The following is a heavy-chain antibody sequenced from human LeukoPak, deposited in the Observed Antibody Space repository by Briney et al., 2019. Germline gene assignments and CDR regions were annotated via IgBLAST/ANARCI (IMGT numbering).Heavy chain of an antibody. J-gene: IGHJ4*02. Sequence: VGGLRVSCAAPGGSSSGYIMCWGRAAPGGGGWRGLAVSGGSSNIYYADSVQGRFTISRDNAKNSLYLQMNSLRAEDTAVYYCARGLKAQGWGSHYFDCWGQGTLVTVSS. CDR2: VSGGSSNI. CDR3: ARGLKAQGWGSHYFDC. CDR1: GGSSSGYI. V-gene: IGHV3-21*01. D-gene: IGHD7-27*01.